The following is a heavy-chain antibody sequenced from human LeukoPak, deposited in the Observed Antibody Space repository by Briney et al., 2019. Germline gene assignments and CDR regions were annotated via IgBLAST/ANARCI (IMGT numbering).Heavy chain of an antibody. V-gene: IGHV1-69*13. J-gene: IGHJ4*02. CDR2: IIPILRTA. Sequence: SVKVSFKASGGTFSTFAISWVRQAPGQGPEWMGGIIPILRTANYAQKFQGRVTITADESTSTAYMELSSLRSEDTAMYFCATSPTRASPGYWGQGTPVTVSS. CDR1: GGTFSTFA. D-gene: IGHD5-12*01. CDR3: ATSPTRASPGY.